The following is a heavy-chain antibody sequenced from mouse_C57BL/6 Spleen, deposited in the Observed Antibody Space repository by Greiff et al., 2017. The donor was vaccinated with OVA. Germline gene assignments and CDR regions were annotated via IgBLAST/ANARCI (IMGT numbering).Heavy chain of an antibody. Sequence: VQLQQPGAELVMPGASVKLSCKASGYTFTSYWMHWVKQRPGQGLEWIGEIDPSDSYTNYNQKFKGKSTLTVDKSSSTAYMQLSSLTSEDSAVYYCARGELGLFAYWGQGTLVTVSA. CDR1: GYTFTSYW. V-gene: IGHV1-69*01. D-gene: IGHD4-1*01. CDR2: IDPSDSYT. J-gene: IGHJ3*01. CDR3: ARGELGLFAY.